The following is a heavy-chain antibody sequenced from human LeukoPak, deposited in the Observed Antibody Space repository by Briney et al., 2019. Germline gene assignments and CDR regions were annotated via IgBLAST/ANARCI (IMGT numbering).Heavy chain of an antibody. D-gene: IGHD1-26*01. J-gene: IGHJ4*02. V-gene: IGHV3-23*01. CDR2: ISGSGGST. CDR1: GFTFSSYA. Sequence: GGSLRPSCAASGFTFSSYAMSWVRQAPGKGLEWVSAISGSGGSTYYADSVKGRFTISRDDSKNTLYLQMNSLRAEDTAVYYCAKDSPGSYYYYWGQGTLVTVSS. CDR3: AKDSPGSYYYY.